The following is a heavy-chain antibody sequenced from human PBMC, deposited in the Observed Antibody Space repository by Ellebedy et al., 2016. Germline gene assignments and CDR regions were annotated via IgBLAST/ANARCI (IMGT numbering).Heavy chain of an antibody. CDR3: AKHETDGDYYFDL. J-gene: IGHJ2*01. D-gene: IGHD2-21*01. CDR1: GFTFKTYA. V-gene: IGHV3-23*01. Sequence: GGSLRLXCAASGFTFKTYAMSWVRQAPGEGLEWVSTFSGSGPKTYYADSVQGRFTISRDNSKSTLYLQMNSLRAEDTAVYYCAKHETDGDYYFDLWGRGTLVTVSS. CDR2: FSGSGPKT.